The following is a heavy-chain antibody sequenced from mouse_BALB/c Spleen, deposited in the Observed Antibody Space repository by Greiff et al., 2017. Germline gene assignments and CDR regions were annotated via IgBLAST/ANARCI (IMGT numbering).Heavy chain of an antibody. CDR1: GFTFSSYG. CDR2: INSNGGST. V-gene: IGHV5-6-3*01. CDR3: ARGGYDGYAWLAY. Sequence: EVQLVESGGGLVQPGGSLKLSCAASGFTFSSYGMSWVRQTPDKRLELVATINSNGGSTYYPDSVKGRFTISRDNAKNTLYLQMSSLKSEDTAMYYCARGGYDGYAWLAYWGQGTLVTVSA. J-gene: IGHJ3*01. D-gene: IGHD2-2*01.